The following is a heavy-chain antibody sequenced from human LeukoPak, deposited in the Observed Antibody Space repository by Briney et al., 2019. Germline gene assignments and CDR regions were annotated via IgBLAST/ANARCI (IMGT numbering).Heavy chain of an antibody. D-gene: IGHD3-10*01. CDR1: GYTFTRYY. J-gene: IGHJ5*02. CDR3: ARENGLLWFGELLSQWFDP. CDR2: INPNSGGT. V-gene: IGHV1-2*02. Sequence: GASVKVSCKASGYTFTRYYMHWVRQAPGQGLEWMGWINPNSGGTNYAQKFQGRVTMTRDTSISTAYMELSRLRSDDTAVYYCARENGLLWFGELLSQWFDPWGQGTLVTVSS.